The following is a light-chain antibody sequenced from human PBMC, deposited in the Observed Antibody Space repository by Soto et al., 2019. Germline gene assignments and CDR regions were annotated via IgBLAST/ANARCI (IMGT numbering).Light chain of an antibody. CDR3: AAWDDSLNGYV. V-gene: IGLV1-44*01. CDR2: SSN. CDR1: SSNIGGNT. Sequence: QSVLTQPPSASGTPGQRVTISCSGSSSNIGGNTVNWYQQVPGTAPKLLIYSSNQRPSGVPDRFSGSKSGTSASLAISGLQSEDEADYYCAAWDDSLNGYVFGTGTKVTVL. J-gene: IGLJ1*01.